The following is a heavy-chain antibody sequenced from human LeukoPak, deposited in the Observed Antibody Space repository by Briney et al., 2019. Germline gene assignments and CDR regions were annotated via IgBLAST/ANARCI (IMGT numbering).Heavy chain of an antibody. D-gene: IGHD3-9*01. J-gene: IGHJ4*02. Sequence: PGGSLRLSCAASGFTFSSYAMSWVRQAPGKGLEWVSAISGSGGNTYYADSVKGRFTISRDNSKNTLYLQMNSLRAEDTAVYYCAKDQQGWPDIFDYWGQGTLVTVSS. CDR1: GFTFSSYA. CDR2: ISGSGGNT. V-gene: IGHV3-23*01. CDR3: AKDQQGWPDIFDY.